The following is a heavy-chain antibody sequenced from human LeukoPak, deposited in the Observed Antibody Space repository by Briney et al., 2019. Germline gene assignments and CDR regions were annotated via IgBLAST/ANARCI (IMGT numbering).Heavy chain of an antibody. Sequence: SETLSLTCAVYGGSFSGYYWSWIRQPPGKGLEWIGEINHSGSTNYNPPLKSRVTISVDTSKNQFSLKLSSVTAADTAVYYCARWVTGLDYWGQGTLVTVSS. V-gene: IGHV4-34*01. CDR3: ARWVTGLDY. CDR1: GGSFSGYY. J-gene: IGHJ4*02. D-gene: IGHD2-21*02. CDR2: INHSGST.